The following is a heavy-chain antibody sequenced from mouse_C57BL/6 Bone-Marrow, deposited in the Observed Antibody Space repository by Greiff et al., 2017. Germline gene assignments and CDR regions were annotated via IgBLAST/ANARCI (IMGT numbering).Heavy chain of an antibody. D-gene: IGHD2-4*01. Sequence: VQLQQSGAELVRPGASVTLSCKASGYTFTDYEMHWVKQTPVHGLEWIGAIDPETGGTAYNQKFKGKAILTADKSSSTAYMELRSLTSEDSAVYYCTRRAYDYDLDYWGQGTTLTVSS. CDR2: IDPETGGT. CDR1: GYTFTDYE. J-gene: IGHJ2*01. CDR3: TRRAYDYDLDY. V-gene: IGHV1-15*01.